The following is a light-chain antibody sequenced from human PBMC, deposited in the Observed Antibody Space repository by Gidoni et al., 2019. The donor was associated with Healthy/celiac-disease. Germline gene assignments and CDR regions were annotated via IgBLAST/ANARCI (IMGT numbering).Light chain of an antibody. CDR2: AAS. CDR3: QQIYSTPHI. J-gene: IGKJ3*01. V-gene: IGKV1-39*01. CDR1: HSISSY. Sequence: DIQMTQSPSSLSASVGDRVTITCRASHSISSYLNWYQQKPGKAPKLLISAASNLQSGVPSRFSGSGSGTDFTLTVSSLQPEDFASYYCQQIYSTPHIFGPGTKVDIK.